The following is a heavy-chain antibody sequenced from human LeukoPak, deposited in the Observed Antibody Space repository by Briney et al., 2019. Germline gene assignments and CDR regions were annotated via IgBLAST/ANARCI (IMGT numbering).Heavy chain of an antibody. J-gene: IGHJ3*02. CDR2: IYHGGST. D-gene: IGHD4-17*01. CDR1: GGSISSGGYS. V-gene: IGHV4-30-2*01. CDR3: ARVNTTIDDYGDYEGGANDVFDI. Sequence: SETLSLTCAVSGGSISSGGYSRSWIRQPPGKGLEWIGYIYHGGSTYYKPSLKSRVSISVDRSKNQFSLKLSSVTAADTAVYYCARVNTTIDDYGDYEGGANDVFDIWGQGTMVTVSS.